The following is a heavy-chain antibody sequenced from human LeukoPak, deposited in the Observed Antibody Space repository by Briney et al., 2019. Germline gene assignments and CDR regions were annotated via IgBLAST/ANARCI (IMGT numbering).Heavy chain of an antibody. CDR1: GNYW. D-gene: IGHD3-3*01. Sequence: GGSLRLSCAASGNYWMHRVRQAPGKGLVWVSRISPDGSTTGHADSVKGRFTTSRDNAKNTLFLQMNSLRAEDTAVYYCTRDFDFSSAIWGQGTLVTVSS. V-gene: IGHV3-74*01. CDR2: ISPDGSTT. CDR3: TRDFDFSSAI. J-gene: IGHJ4*02.